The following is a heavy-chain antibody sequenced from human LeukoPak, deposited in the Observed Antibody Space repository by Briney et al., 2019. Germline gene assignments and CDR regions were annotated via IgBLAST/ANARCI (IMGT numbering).Heavy chain of an antibody. D-gene: IGHD3-10*01. V-gene: IGHV1-2*06. CDR2: INPNSGGT. CDR3: ARGSQKTPGGAGSYYKRFDP. Sequence: GASVKVSCKASGYTFTGYYMHWVRQAPGQGLEWMGRINPNSGGTNYAQKFQGRVTMTRDTSISTAYMELSGLRSGDTAVYYCARGSQKTPGGAGSYYKRFDPWGQGTLVTVSS. J-gene: IGHJ5*02. CDR1: GYTFTGYY.